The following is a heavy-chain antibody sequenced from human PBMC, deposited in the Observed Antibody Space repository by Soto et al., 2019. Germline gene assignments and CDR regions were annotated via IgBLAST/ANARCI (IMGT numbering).Heavy chain of an antibody. V-gene: IGHV4-39*07. D-gene: IGHD2-2*01. CDR2: VYYNGDT. CDR1: GGYVSRSRLS. J-gene: IGHJ4*02. Sequence: ESLSRTCSGCGGYVSRSRLSSGRFRQPPGKGLEWIGNVYYNGDTNYNPSLKSRVTISVDTSKNQFSLKLSSVTAADTAVYYCARVPLTLGYGSSTSCYAFDYWGQGTLVTVSS. CDR3: ARVPLTLGYGSSTSCYAFDY.